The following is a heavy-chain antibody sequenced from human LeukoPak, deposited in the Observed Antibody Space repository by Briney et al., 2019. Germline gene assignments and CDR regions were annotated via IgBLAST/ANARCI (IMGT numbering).Heavy chain of an antibody. Sequence: SETLSLTCTVSGGSISSGDYYWSWIRQPPGKGLEWIGYIYYSGITYYNPYSKSRVTRSVETSKKQFSLKLSSVTAADTAVYYCASITGGYIDYWGQGTLVTVS. CDR1: GGSISSGDYY. V-gene: IGHV4-30-4*08. CDR3: ASITGGYIDY. CDR2: IYYSGIT. D-gene: IGHD2-8*02. J-gene: IGHJ4*02.